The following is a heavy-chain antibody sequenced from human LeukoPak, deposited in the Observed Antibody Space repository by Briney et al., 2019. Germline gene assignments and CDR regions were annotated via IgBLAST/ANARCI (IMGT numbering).Heavy chain of an antibody. CDR3: AIYSDTYYFDH. CDR2: IYPGDSDT. CDR1: GYSFTSSW. Sequence: GESMKISCKGSGYSFTSSWIGWVRQMPGKGLEWMGIIYPGDSDTRYSPSFQGQVTISADKSISTAYLQWSSLKASDTAMYYCAIYSDTYYFDHWGQGTLVTVSS. D-gene: IGHD1-26*01. V-gene: IGHV5-51*01. J-gene: IGHJ4*02.